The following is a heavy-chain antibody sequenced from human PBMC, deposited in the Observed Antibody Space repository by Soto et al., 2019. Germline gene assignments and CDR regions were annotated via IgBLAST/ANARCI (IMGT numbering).Heavy chain of an antibody. D-gene: IGHD2-2*01. Sequence: ASVKVSCKASGGTFSSYAISWVRQAPGQGLEWMGGIIPIFGTANYAQKFQGRVTITADESTSTAYMELSSLRSEDTAVYYCARCSSTSCYDYYGMDVWGQGTTVTVSS. J-gene: IGHJ6*02. CDR3: ARCSSTSCYDYYGMDV. CDR1: GGTFSSYA. CDR2: IIPIFGTA. V-gene: IGHV1-69*13.